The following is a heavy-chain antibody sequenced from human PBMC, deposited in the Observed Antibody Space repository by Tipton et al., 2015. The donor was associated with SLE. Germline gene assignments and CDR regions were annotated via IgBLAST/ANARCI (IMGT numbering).Heavy chain of an antibody. CDR2: IKQDGSEK. CDR3: ARGIAAGYFDY. CDR1: GFTFSSYW. Sequence: GSLRLSCAASGFTFSSYWMSWVRQAPGKGLEWLANIKQDGSEKYYVDSVKGRFTSPRENAENPLYLQRNSQRAEDTAGYYCARGIAAGYFDYWGQGTLVTVSS. D-gene: IGHD6-13*01. V-gene: IGHV3-7*04. J-gene: IGHJ4*02.